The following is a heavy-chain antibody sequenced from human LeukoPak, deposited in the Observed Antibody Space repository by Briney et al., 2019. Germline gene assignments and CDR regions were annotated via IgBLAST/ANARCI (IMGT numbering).Heavy chain of an antibody. V-gene: IGHV1-18*01. CDR2: ISAYNGNT. Sequence: ASVKVSCMASGYTFTSYGISWVRQAPGQGLEWMGWISAYNGNTNYAQKLQGRVTMTTDTSTSTAYMELRSLRSDDTAVYYCARAKYDSSGYYYPPGYWGQGTLVTVSS. J-gene: IGHJ4*02. CDR1: GYTFTSYG. CDR3: ARAKYDSSGYYYPPGY. D-gene: IGHD3-22*01.